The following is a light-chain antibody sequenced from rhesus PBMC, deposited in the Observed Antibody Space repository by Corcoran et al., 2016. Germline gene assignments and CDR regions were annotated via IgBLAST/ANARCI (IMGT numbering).Light chain of an antibody. V-gene: IGKV1-74*01. CDR2: KAS. CDR3: QHGYGTPFT. Sequence: DIQMTQSPSSLSASVVDRVTITCRASENVNIYLNWYQQKPGKAPKLLIYKASTLQSGVPSRFSGSGSGTDYTFTIRSLHPEHVATYYCQHGYGTPFTFGPGAKLDIK. J-gene: IGKJ3*01. CDR1: ENVNIY.